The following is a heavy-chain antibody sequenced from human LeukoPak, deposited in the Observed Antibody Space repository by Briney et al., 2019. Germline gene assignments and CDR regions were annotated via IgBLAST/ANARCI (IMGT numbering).Heavy chain of an antibody. V-gene: IGHV1-2*02. Sequence: ASVKVSCKASGSTFTANYFHWMRRPPGQGLEWMGWINLNSGGTKYAQKFQGRVTMTRDTSISTAYMELSTLRSDDTAVYYCASWAGRNADVAVFDYWGLGTLVTVSS. CDR3: ASWAGRNADVAVFDY. CDR1: GSTFTANY. CDR2: INLNSGGT. J-gene: IGHJ4*02. D-gene: IGHD2-21*01.